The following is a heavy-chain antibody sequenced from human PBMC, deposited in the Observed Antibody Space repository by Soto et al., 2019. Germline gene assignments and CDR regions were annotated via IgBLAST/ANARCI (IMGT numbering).Heavy chain of an antibody. J-gene: IGHJ4*02. CDR1: GGSISSGDYY. CDR3: ARAGSLYYYDSSGIDY. Sequence: QVQLQESGPGLVKPSQTLSLTCTVSGGSISSGDYYWSWIRQPPGKGLEWIGYIYYSGSTYYNPSLKSRVTISVDTSKNQFSLKLSSVTAADTAVYYCARAGSLYYYDSSGIDYWGQGTLVTVSS. V-gene: IGHV4-30-4*01. CDR2: IYYSGST. D-gene: IGHD3-22*01.